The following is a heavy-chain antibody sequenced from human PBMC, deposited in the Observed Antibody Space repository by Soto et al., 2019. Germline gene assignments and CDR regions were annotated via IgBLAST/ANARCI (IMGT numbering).Heavy chain of an antibody. Sequence: EVQLVGSGGGLAQPGGSLRLSCAASGFTFSSYWMHWVRQAPGKGLEWVSYISSSSSTIYYADSVKGRFTISRDNAKNSLYLQMNSLRDEDTAVYYCASVHGFWSGYYDYWGQGTLVTVSS. CDR3: ASVHGFWSGYYDY. CDR1: GFTFSSYW. V-gene: IGHV3-48*02. J-gene: IGHJ4*02. CDR2: ISSSSSTI. D-gene: IGHD3-3*01.